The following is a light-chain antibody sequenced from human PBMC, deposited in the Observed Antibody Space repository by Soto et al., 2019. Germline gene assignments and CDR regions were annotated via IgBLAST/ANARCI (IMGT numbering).Light chain of an antibody. J-gene: IGLJ1*01. Sequence: QSVLTQPPSASGTPGQRVSISCSGSSSNIESNTVTWYQQVPGTAPKLVIYSNYDRPSGVPDRFSGSKSGTSATLGITGFHTGDEADYYCGSWDSSLSAYVFGTGTKVTVL. CDR1: SSNIESNT. V-gene: IGLV1-44*01. CDR2: SNY. CDR3: GSWDSSLSAYV.